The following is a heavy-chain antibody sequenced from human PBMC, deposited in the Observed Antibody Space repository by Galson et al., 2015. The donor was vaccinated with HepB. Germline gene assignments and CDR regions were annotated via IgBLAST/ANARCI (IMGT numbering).Heavy chain of an antibody. J-gene: IGHJ6*02. CDR3: ARGNYGDYSSYCYGMDV. D-gene: IGHD4-17*01. V-gene: IGHV1-69*01. CDR2: IIPIFGTA. CDR1: GGTFSSYA. Sequence: SVKVSCKASGGTFSSYAISWVRQAPGQGLEWMGGIIPIFGTANYAQKFQGRVTITADESTSTAYMELSSLRSEDTAVYYCARGNYGDYSSYCYGMDVWGQGTTVTVSS.